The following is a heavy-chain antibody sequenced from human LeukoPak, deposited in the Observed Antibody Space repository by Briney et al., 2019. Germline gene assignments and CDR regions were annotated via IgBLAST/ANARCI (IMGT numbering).Heavy chain of an antibody. V-gene: IGHV4-38-2*02. CDR3: ASPKGGYYDSSDHAFDI. CDR2: IYHSGST. J-gene: IGHJ3*02. CDR1: GYSISSGYY. Sequence: PSETLSLTCTVSGYSISSGYYWGWIRPPPGKGLEWIGSIYHSGSTYYNPSLKSRVTISVDTSKNQFSLKLSSVTAADTAVYYCASPKGGYYDSSDHAFDIWGQGTMVTVSS. D-gene: IGHD3-22*01.